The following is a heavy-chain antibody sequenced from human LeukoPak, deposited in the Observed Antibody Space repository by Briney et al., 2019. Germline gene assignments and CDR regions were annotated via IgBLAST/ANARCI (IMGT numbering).Heavy chain of an antibody. CDR1: GGTFSSYA. CDR2: VNPDSGGT. Sequence: ASVKVSCKASGGTFSSYAISWVRQAPGQGLEWMGWVNPDSGGTTYAQKFQDRVTMTRDTSIPTAFMELSRLRSDDTAVYYCARDSGPGTFDIWGRGTMVTVSS. D-gene: IGHD3-10*01. CDR3: ARDSGPGTFDI. J-gene: IGHJ3*02. V-gene: IGHV1-2*02.